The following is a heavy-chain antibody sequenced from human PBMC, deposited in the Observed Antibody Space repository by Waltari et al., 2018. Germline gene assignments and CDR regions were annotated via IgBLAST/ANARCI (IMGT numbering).Heavy chain of an antibody. CDR3: AREWGGNTRFDP. CDR2: NYNSVST. Sequence: QVRLQESGPGLVKPSETLSLTCTVSGGSISGYYWSWIRQPPGKGLEWIGYNYNSVSTNYNPSLKSRITISVDTSKNQVSLKLSSVIAADTAVYYCAREWGGNTRFDPWGQGTLVTVSS. D-gene: IGHD2-15*01. V-gene: IGHV4-59*01. J-gene: IGHJ5*02. CDR1: GGSISGYY.